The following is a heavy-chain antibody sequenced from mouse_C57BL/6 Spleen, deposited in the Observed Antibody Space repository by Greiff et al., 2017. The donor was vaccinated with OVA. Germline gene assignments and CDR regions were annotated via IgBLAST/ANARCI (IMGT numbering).Heavy chain of an antibody. V-gene: IGHV1-72*01. Sequence: QVQLQQPGAELVKPGASVKLSCKASGYTFTRYCIHWVKQRPGRGLEWIGWIDPNSGGIKYNEKFKSKATLTVDTPSSTAYMQLSSLTSEDSAVKYYARRGEPDCFDYWGQGTTLTVSS. CDR2: IDPNSGGI. CDR3: ARRGEPDCFDY. J-gene: IGHJ2*01. CDR1: GYTFTRYC.